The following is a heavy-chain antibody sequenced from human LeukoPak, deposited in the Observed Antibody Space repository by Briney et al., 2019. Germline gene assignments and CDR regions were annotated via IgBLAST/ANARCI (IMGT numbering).Heavy chain of an antibody. Sequence: GGSLRLSCAASGFTFSNYWMSWVRQAPGKGLEWVAKIDQSGTEKYHVDSVKGRFTISRDNAKNSLYLQMNSLRAEDTAVYYCAREVREVPHWGQGTLVTVSS. D-gene: IGHD2-2*01. J-gene: IGHJ4*02. CDR3: AREVREVPH. CDR1: GFTFSNYW. CDR2: IDQSGTEK. V-gene: IGHV3-7*04.